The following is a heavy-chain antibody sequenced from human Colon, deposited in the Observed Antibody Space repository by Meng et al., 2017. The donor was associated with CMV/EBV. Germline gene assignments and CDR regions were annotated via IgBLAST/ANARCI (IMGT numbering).Heavy chain of an antibody. Sequence: GGSLRLSCAASGFTFSSYWMSWVRQAPGKGLEWVSAISGSGGSTYYADSVKGRFTISRDNSKNTLYLQMNSLRAEDTAVYYCARVAILSYGFGYPTYYYGMDVWGQGTTVTVSS. CDR2: ISGSGGST. V-gene: IGHV3-23*01. J-gene: IGHJ6*02. D-gene: IGHD3-3*01. CDR3: ARVAILSYGFGYPTYYYGMDV. CDR1: GFTFSSYW.